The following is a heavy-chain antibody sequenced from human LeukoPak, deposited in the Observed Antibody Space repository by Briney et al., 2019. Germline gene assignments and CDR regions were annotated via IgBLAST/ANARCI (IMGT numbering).Heavy chain of an antibody. CDR1: GYTFTSYY. V-gene: IGHV1-2*02. D-gene: IGHD5-18*01. CDR2: INPNSGGT. Sequence: ASVKVSCKASGYTFTSYYMHWVRQAPGQGLEWMGWINPNSGGTNYAQKFQGRVTMTRDTSISTAYMELSRLRSDDTAVYYCASEQDTAMAIDAFDIWGQGTMVTVSS. J-gene: IGHJ3*02. CDR3: ASEQDTAMAIDAFDI.